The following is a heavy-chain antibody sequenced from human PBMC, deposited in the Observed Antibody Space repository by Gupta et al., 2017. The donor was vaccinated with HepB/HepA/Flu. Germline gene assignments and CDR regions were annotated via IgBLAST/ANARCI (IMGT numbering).Heavy chain of an antibody. CDR1: GFIFRTYH. J-gene: IGHJ1*01. CDR2: ISPSSSYI. D-gene: IGHD3-10*01. CDR3: ARPLWFGESASNVYEH. V-gene: IGHV3-21*02. Sequence: EVLLVESGGGLVKPGGSLRLSCAASGFIFRTYHMNWVRQVPGKGLEWVSSISPSSSYIYYGDSVKGRFTVSRDNAKNSLYLQMNSLRAEDTAVYYCARPLWFGESASNVYEHWGQGTLVTVSS.